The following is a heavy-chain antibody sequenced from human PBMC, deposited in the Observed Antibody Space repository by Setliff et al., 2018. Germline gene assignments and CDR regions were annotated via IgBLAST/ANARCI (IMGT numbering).Heavy chain of an antibody. J-gene: IGHJ4*02. CDR1: GFTFGDFA. V-gene: IGHV3-66*02. D-gene: IGHD5-18*01. CDR2: LYSAGST. Sequence: GGSLRLSCAASGFTFGDFAMTWVRQAPGKGLEWISSLYSAGSTYYADSVKGRFTISRDNSKNTLDLQMNSLRVEDTAVYYCASDPRGYSYGSRSDYWGQGTLVTVSS. CDR3: ASDPRGYSYGSRSDY.